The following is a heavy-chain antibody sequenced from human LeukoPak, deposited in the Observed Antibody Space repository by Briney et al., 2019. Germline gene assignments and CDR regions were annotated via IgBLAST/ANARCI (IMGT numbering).Heavy chain of an antibody. J-gene: IGHJ6*02. CDR1: GGSISSYY. CDR2: IYTSGST. D-gene: IGHD4-17*01. V-gene: IGHV4-4*07. Sequence: PSETLSLTCTVSGGSISSYYWSWIRQPTGKGLEWIGRIYTSGSTNYNPSLKSRVTMSVDTSKNQFSLKLSSVTAADTAVYYCARDRDGDYYYYYGMDVWGQGTTVTVSS. CDR3: ARDRDGDYYYYYGMDV.